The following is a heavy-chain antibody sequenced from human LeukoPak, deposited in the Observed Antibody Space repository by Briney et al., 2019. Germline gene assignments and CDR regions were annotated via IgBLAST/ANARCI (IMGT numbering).Heavy chain of an antibody. V-gene: IGHV1-18*01. CDR1: GYTFTSYG. D-gene: IGHD6-13*01. J-gene: IGHJ5*02. CDR3: ASGPAAGPSVGRWFDP. Sequence: ASVKVSCKASGYTFTSYGISWVRQAPGQGLEWMGWISAYNGNTNYAQKLQGRVTMTTDTSTSTAYMELRSLRSDDTAVYYCASGPAAGPSVGRWFDPWGQGTLATVSS. CDR2: ISAYNGNT.